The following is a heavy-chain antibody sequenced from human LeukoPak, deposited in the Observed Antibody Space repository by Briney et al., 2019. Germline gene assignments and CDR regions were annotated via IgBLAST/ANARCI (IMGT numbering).Heavy chain of an antibody. Sequence: PGGSLGPSFAPSGLTFIKAGMGGFGKAPGRGRGWVGGIKRKTDGGTTDYAAPVKGRFTISRDDSKNTLYLQMNSLKTEDTAVYYCTATMVRGIIITDYAFDIWGQGTMVTVSS. CDR3: TATMVRGIIITDYAFDI. J-gene: IGHJ3*02. CDR1: GLTFIKAG. D-gene: IGHD3-10*01. V-gene: IGHV3-15*01. CDR2: IKRKTDGGTT.